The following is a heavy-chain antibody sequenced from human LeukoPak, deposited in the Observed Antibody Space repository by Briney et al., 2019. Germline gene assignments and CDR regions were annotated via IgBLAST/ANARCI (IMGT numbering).Heavy chain of an antibody. J-gene: IGHJ4*02. V-gene: IGHV4-61*02. CDR3: ARAGRLGYSSSWYDY. Sequence: SQTLSLTCTVSGGSISSDTYCWSWVRQPAGKGLEWIGRFYISGSTNYNPSLKSRVTISVDTSKNQFSLKLSSVTAADTAVYYCARAGRLGYSSSWYDYWGQGTLVTVSS. D-gene: IGHD6-13*01. CDR1: GGSISSDTYC. CDR2: FYISGST.